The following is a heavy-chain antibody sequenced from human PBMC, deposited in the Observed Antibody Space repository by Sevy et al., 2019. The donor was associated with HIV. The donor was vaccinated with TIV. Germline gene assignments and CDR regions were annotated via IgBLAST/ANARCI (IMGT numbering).Heavy chain of an antibody. CDR2: IYYSGST. CDR3: ARVKFKYSGSYHNFDY. J-gene: IGHJ4*02. Sequence: SETLSLTCTVSGGSISSYYWSWIRQPPGKGLEWIGYIYYSGSTNYNPSLKSRVTISVDTSKNQFSLKLSYVTAADTAVYYCARVKFKYSGSYHNFDYWGQGTLVTVSS. D-gene: IGHD1-26*01. CDR1: GGSISSYY. V-gene: IGHV4-59*01.